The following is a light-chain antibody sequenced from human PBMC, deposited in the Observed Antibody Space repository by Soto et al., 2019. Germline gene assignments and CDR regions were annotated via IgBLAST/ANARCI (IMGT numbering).Light chain of an antibody. CDR3: QQANSFPLS. CDR1: QGISSW. Sequence: DIQITHPPSSVSALFGDRVTITFRASQGISSWLAWYQQKPGKAPNLLIYAASNLQSGVPSRFSGSGSGTDFNLTISSLQPEDFATYYCQQANSFPLSFGGGTKVEIK. J-gene: IGKJ4*01. CDR2: AAS. V-gene: IGKV1-12*01.